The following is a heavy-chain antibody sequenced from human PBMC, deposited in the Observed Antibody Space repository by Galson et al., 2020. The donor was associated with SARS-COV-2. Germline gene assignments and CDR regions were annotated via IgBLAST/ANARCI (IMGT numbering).Heavy chain of an antibody. V-gene: IGHV4-59*08. J-gene: IGHJ4*02. D-gene: IGHD3-10*01. CDR3: ARHPQNSGNYYHLDY. CDR1: GDSISTYY. CDR2: IYYSGST. Sequence: SETLSLTCSVSGDSISTYYWSWIRQPPGKGLEWIGYIYYSGSTRYNPSLKSRVAISLDTSKNQFSLRLNSVTAADTAVYYCARHPQNSGNYYHLDYWGQGTLVTVSS.